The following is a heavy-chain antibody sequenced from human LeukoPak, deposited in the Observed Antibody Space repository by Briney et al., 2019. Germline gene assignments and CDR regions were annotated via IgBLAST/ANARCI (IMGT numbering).Heavy chain of an antibody. D-gene: IGHD2-15*01. CDR3: ASVVWSGPIGYCSGGSCPTYDY. CDR2: INAYNGNT. V-gene: IGHV1-18*01. J-gene: IGHJ4*02. CDR1: GYTFTSYG. Sequence: ASVKVSCKASGYTFTSYGISWVQQAPGQGLEWMGWINAYNGNTNYAQKLQGRVTMTTDTSTSTAYMELRSLRSDDTAVYYCASVVWSGPIGYCSGGSCPTYDYWGQGTLVTVSS.